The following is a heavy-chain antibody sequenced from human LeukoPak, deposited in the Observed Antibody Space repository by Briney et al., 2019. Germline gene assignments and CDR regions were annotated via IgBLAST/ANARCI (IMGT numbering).Heavy chain of an antibody. CDR1: GYTFTSYD. V-gene: IGHV1-8*01. CDR3: VSPGVYYDSSGYYPFDY. CDR2: MNPNSGST. Sequence: ASVTVSCKASGYTFTSYDINWVRQATGQGLEWMGWMNPNSGSTGYAQKFQGRVTMTRNTSIRTAYMELSSLRSEDTAVYHCVSPGVYYDSSGYYPFDYWGQGTLVTVFS. J-gene: IGHJ4*02. D-gene: IGHD3-22*01.